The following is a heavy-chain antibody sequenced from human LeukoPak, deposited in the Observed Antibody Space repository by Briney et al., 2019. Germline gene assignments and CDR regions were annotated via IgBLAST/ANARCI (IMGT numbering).Heavy chain of an antibody. CDR2: IIPIFGTA. CDR1: GGTFSSYA. Sequence: GASVTVSCKASGGTFSSYAISWVRQAPGQGLEWMGGIIPIFGTANYAQKFQGRVTITTDESTSTAYMELSSLRSEDTAVYYCAASRDFWSGGGPSYYYYYYMDVWGKGTTVTVSS. D-gene: IGHD3-3*01. V-gene: IGHV1-69*05. J-gene: IGHJ6*03. CDR3: AASRDFWSGGGPSYYYYYYMDV.